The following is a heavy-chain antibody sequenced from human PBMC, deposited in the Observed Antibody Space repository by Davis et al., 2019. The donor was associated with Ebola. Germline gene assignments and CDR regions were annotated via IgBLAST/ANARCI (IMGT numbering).Heavy chain of an antibody. CDR3: ARSIIVVVPAAYFDY. CDR1: GFTFSSYA. V-gene: IGHV3-23*01. J-gene: IGHJ4*02. Sequence: GESLKISCASPGFTFSSYAMSWVRQAPGKGLEWVSAISGTTGNTYYADSVKGRFTISRDNSKNTLYLQMNSLRAEDTALYYCARSIIVVVPAAYFDYWGQGTLVTVSS. CDR2: ISGTTGNT. D-gene: IGHD2-2*01.